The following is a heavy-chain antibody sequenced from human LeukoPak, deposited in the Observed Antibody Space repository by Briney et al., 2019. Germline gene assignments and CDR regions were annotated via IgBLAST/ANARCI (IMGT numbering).Heavy chain of an antibody. CDR3: AKNQGQWLVPVDY. Sequence: GEPLSLSCAASGFTFSNYAMSWVRQAPGKGLEWVSSMSGSGGSTYYADSVKGRFTISRDNSKNTLYLQMNNLRAEDTALYYCAKNQGQWLVPVDYWGQGTLVTVSS. CDR2: MSGSGGST. J-gene: IGHJ4*02. D-gene: IGHD6-19*01. V-gene: IGHV3-23*01. CDR1: GFTFSNYA.